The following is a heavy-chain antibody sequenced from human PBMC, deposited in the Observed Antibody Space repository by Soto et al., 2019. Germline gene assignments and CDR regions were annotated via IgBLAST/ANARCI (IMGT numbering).Heavy chain of an antibody. Sequence: PGGSLRLSCAASGFTFSSYSMNWVRQAPGKGLEWVSSISSSSSYIYYADSVKGRFTIPRDNAKNSLYLQMNSLRAEDTAVYYCARGGSSWIHDAFDIWGQGTMVTVSS. CDR2: ISSSSSYI. D-gene: IGHD6-13*01. V-gene: IGHV3-21*01. CDR3: ARGGSSWIHDAFDI. CDR1: GFTFSSYS. J-gene: IGHJ3*02.